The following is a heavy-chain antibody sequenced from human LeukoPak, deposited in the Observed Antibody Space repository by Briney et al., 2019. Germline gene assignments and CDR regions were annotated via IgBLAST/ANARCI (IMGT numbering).Heavy chain of an antibody. CDR3: AREEVAYDSSGYLYYYYGMDV. V-gene: IGHV4-59*01. CDR1: GGSISSYY. D-gene: IGHD3-22*01. Sequence: SETLSLTGTVSGGSISSYYWSWIRQPPGKGLEWIGYIYYSGSTNYNPSLKSRVTISVDTSKNQFSLKLSSVTAADTAVYYCAREEVAYDSSGYLYYYYGMDVWGQGTTVTVSS. J-gene: IGHJ6*02. CDR2: IYYSGST.